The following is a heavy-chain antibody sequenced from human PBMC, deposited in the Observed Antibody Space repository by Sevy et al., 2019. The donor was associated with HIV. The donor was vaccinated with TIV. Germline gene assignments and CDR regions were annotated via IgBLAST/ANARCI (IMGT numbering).Heavy chain of an antibody. CDR3: ASGWGSYYSFDH. CDR2: IYYSGST. Sequence: SETLSLTCTVSGGSISSSSHYWGWIRQPPGKGLEWIGSIYYSGSTYNNPSLKSRATISLDTSKNHFSLKLSSVTAADTAIYCCASGWGSYYSFDHWGQGILVTVSS. V-gene: IGHV4-39*02. CDR1: GGSISSSSHY. D-gene: IGHD3-10*01. J-gene: IGHJ4*02.